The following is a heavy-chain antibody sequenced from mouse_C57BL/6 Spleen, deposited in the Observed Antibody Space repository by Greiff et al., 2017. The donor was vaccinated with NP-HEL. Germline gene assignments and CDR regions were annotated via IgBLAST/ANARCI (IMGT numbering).Heavy chain of an antibody. CDR3: ARYGNYEYFDV. Sequence: QVQLQQPGAELVKPGASVKLSCKASGYTFTSYWMHWVKQRPGRGLEWIGRIDPNSGGTKYNEKFKSKATLTVDKPSSTAHMHLSTLKSEDSAVYYCARYGNYEYFDVWGTGTTVTVSS. J-gene: IGHJ1*03. V-gene: IGHV1-72*01. CDR2: IDPNSGGT. CDR1: GYTFTSYW. D-gene: IGHD2-1*01.